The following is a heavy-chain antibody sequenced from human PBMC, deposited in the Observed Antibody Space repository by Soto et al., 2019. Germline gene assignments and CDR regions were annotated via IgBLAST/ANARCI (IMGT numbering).Heavy chain of an antibody. D-gene: IGHD3-9*01. CDR3: AKTALRYFDWPDAFDI. J-gene: IGHJ3*02. CDR1: GFTFSIYG. Sequence: QVQLVESGGGVVQPGKSLRLSCAASGFTFSIYGIHWVRQAPGKGLEWVAMISYDGDNKSYADSVKGRFTISRDNSKNTLYLQMNSLRAEDTAVYYCAKTALRYFDWPDAFDIWGQGTMVTVSS. CDR2: ISYDGDNK. V-gene: IGHV3-30*18.